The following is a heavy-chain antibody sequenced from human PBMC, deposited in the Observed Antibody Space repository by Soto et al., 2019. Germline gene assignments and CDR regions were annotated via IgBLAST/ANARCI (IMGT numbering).Heavy chain of an antibody. D-gene: IGHD6-6*01. V-gene: IGHV1-18*01. CDR2: ISSYNGNT. CDR1: GYTFITYG. Sequence: GASVKVSCKACGYTFITYGISWVRQAPEQGLEWMGWISSYNGNTNYAQKLQGRVTMTTDTSTTTAYMELRSLRSDDTAVYYCARDRPTSSIRARDYYYAMDVWGQGTTLTVSS. CDR3: ARDRPTSSIRARDYYYAMDV. J-gene: IGHJ6*02.